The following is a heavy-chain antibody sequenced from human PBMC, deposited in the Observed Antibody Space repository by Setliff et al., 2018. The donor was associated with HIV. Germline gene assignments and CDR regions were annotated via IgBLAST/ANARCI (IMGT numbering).Heavy chain of an antibody. J-gene: IGHJ6*02. V-gene: IGHV4-59*01. CDR2: IYYSGST. Sequence: PSETLSLTCAVYGGSFSAYHWSWIRQTPGKGLEWIGYIYYSGSTNYNPSLKSRVTISVDTSKNQFSLKLSSVTAAATALYYSARGEGAGLGYSSGWAYYYYGMDVWGQGTTVTVSS. CDR3: ARGEGAGLGYSSGWAYYYYGMDV. CDR1: GGSFSAYH. D-gene: IGHD6-19*01.